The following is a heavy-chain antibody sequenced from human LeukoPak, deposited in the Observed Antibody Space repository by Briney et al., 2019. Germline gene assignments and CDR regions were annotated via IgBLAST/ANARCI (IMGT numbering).Heavy chain of an antibody. CDR2: IRYDGSNK. CDR1: GFTFSSYG. Sequence: GGSLRLSCAASGFTFSSYGMHWVRQAPGKGLEWVAFIRYDGSNKYYADSVKGRFTISRDNSKNTLYLQMNSLRAEDTAVYYCAKENCSSTSCYIDYWGQGTLVTVSS. V-gene: IGHV3-30*02. D-gene: IGHD2-2*01. CDR3: AKENCSSTSCYIDY. J-gene: IGHJ4*02.